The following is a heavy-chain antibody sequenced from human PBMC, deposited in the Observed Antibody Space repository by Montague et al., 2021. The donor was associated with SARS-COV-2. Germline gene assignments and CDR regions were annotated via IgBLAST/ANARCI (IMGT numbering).Heavy chain of an antibody. D-gene: IGHD3-9*01. V-gene: IGHV4-39*01. CDR3: AGQDDILTGYYYYGMDV. J-gene: IGHJ6*02. CDR1: GFSLSTSGMC. CDR2: IYYSGST. Sequence: LVKPTQTLTLTCTFSGFSLSTSGMCVSWIRQPPGKGLEWIGSIYYSGSTYYNPSLKSRVTISVDTSKNQFSLKLSSVTAADTAVYYCAGQDDILTGYYYYGMDVWGQGTTVTVSS.